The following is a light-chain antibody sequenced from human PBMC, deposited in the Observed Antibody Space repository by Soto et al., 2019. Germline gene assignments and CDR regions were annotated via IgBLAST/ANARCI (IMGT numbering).Light chain of an antibody. J-gene: IGLJ1*01. CDR1: SSNIGAGFH. Sequence: QSVLTQPPSVSGAPGQRVTTSCTGSSSNIGAGFHVHWYQQVPGTAPKLLIYDNTNRPSGVPDRFSASKSGSSASLAITGLQAEDEAIYYCAAWDDSLNGYLFGTGTKLTVL. CDR2: DNT. CDR3: AAWDDSLNGYL. V-gene: IGLV1-40*01.